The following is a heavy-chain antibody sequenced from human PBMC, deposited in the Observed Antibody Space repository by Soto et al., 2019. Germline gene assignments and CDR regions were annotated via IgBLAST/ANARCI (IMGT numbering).Heavy chain of an antibody. CDR3: ARDEARPLGY. J-gene: IGHJ4*02. D-gene: IGHD6-6*01. CDR2: IKPDGSEK. CDR1: GFTFNSYW. V-gene: IGHV3-7*01. Sequence: PGGSLRLSCAASGFTFNSYWMSWVRQAPGKGLEWVANIKPDGSEKYYVDSVRGRFTISRDNVENSLNLQMNSLRAEDAALYYCARDEARPLGYWGQGTLVTVS.